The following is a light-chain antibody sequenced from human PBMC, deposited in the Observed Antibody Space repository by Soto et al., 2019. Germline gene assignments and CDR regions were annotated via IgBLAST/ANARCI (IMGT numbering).Light chain of an antibody. CDR1: QRIDNY. V-gene: IGKV1-39*01. CDR2: AAS. J-gene: IGKJ1*01. Sequence: DTQMTQSPSSLSASVGDRVTITCRASQRIDNYLNWYQQEAGKAPKLLIYAASHLQNGVPSRFSGSGSATDFTLTISTLQPEDFATYYCQQSYFTPWTFGQGTKVEIK. CDR3: QQSYFTPWT.